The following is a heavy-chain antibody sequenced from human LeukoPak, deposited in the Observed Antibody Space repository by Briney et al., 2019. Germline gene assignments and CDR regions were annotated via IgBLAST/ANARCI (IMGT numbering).Heavy chain of an antibody. D-gene: IGHD3-3*01. CDR1: GFTFSSYW. CDR3: ARVAALFGVVKDFDY. Sequence: GGSLTLSCAASGFTFSSYWLHWVRQAPGKGLVWVSRINSDGSSTSYADSVKGRFTISSDNDKYTQYLQMNSMRADDTAVYYCARVAALFGVVKDFDYWGQGTLVSVSS. J-gene: IGHJ4*02. V-gene: IGHV3-74*01. CDR2: INSDGSST.